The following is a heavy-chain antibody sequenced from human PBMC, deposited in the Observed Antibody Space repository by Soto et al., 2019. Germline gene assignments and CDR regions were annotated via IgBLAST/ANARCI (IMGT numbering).Heavy chain of an antibody. J-gene: IGHJ3*01. D-gene: IGHD3-22*01. CDR1: GFTFSSYG. Sequence: GGSLRLSCAASGFTFSSYGMHWVRQAPGKGLEWVAVISYDGSNKYYADSVKGRFTISRDNSKNTLYLQMNSLRAEDTAVYYCARDQLYYNDISGRPLNAFDVWGQGTMATVS. V-gene: IGHV3-30*03. CDR3: ARDQLYYNDISGRPLNAFDV. CDR2: ISYDGSNK.